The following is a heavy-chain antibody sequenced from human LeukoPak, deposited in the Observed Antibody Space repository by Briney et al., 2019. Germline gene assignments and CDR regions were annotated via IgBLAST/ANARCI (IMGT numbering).Heavy chain of an antibody. V-gene: IGHV1-3*01. J-gene: IGHJ4*02. CDR1: GYPFSRHA. CDR3: ARDRGRILWFGEFDY. CDR2: INSGNGKT. D-gene: IGHD3-10*01. Sequence: ASVKVSCKASGYPFSRHAIHWVRHAPGQRLEWMGWINSGNGKTKYSQKFQGRVTITRDTSASTAYMELTSLTAEDTAVYYCARDRGRILWFGEFDYWGQGTLVSVSS.